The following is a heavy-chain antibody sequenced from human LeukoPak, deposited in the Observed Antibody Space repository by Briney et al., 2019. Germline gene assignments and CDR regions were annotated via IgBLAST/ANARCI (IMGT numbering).Heavy chain of an antibody. D-gene: IGHD3-9*01. Sequence: SETLSLTCTVSGGSISSSSYYWGWIRQPPGKGLEWIGSIYYSGSTYYNPSLKSRVTISVDTSKNQFSLKLSSVTAADTAVYYCARGPFGQYDILTGYLYPAYYYYYYMDVWGKGTTVTVSS. V-gene: IGHV4-39*07. J-gene: IGHJ6*03. CDR1: GGSISSSSYY. CDR3: ARGPFGQYDILTGYLYPAYYYYYYMDV. CDR2: IYYSGST.